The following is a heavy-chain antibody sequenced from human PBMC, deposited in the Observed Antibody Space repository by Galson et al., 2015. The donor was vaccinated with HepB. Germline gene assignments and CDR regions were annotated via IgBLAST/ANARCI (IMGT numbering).Heavy chain of an antibody. CDR1: GYTFTSYG. Sequence: SVKVSCKASGYTFTSYGISWVRQAPGQGLEWMGWISAYNGNTNYAQKLQGRVTMTTDTSTSTAYMELRSLRSDDTAVYYCARHTEYCSSTSCYAFGFDYWGQGTLVTVSS. J-gene: IGHJ4*02. CDR2: ISAYNGNT. D-gene: IGHD2-2*01. V-gene: IGHV1-18*01. CDR3: ARHTEYCSSTSCYAFGFDY.